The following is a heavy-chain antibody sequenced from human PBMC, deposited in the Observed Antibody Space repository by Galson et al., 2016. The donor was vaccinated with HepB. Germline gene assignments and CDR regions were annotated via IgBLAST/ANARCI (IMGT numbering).Heavy chain of an antibody. Sequence: SLRLSCAASGFTFSDYSMNWVRQAPGKGLVWVSRINSDGSSTSYADSVKGRFTISRDNAKNTLYLQMNSLRAEDTAVYYCAKQLPYGGNSRSPDYWGQGTLVTVSS. J-gene: IGHJ4*02. V-gene: IGHV3-74*01. D-gene: IGHD4-23*01. CDR3: AKQLPYGGNSRSPDY. CDR2: INSDGSST. CDR1: GFTFSDYS.